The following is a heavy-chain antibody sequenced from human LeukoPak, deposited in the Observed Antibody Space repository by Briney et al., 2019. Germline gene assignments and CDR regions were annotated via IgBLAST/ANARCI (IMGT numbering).Heavy chain of an antibody. V-gene: IGHV1-46*01. Sequence: ASVKVSCKASGYTFTNYYMDWVRQAPGQGLEWMGMINPDGGPTIYAQNFHGRLTVTRDTSTSTLYMELSSLRPEDTAVYYCANQHTVTKAFDIWGQGTMVTVSS. CDR1: GYTFTNYY. J-gene: IGHJ3*02. CDR2: INPDGGPT. CDR3: ANQHTVTKAFDI. D-gene: IGHD4-17*01.